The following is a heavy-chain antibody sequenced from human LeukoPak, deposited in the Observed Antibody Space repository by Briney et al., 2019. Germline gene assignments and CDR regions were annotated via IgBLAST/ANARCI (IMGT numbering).Heavy chain of an antibody. Sequence: PSETLSLTCTVSGGSISSSSYYWGWIRQPPGKGLEWIGSIYYSGSTYYNPSLKSRVTISVDTSKNQFSLKLSSVTAADTAVYYCASASYDYVWGSYRPLDYWGQGTLVTVSS. D-gene: IGHD3-16*02. J-gene: IGHJ4*02. V-gene: IGHV4-39*07. CDR1: GGSISSSSYY. CDR3: ASASYDYVWGSYRPLDY. CDR2: IYYSGST.